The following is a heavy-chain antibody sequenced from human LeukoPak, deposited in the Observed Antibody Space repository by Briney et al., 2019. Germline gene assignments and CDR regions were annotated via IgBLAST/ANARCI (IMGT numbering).Heavy chain of an antibody. J-gene: IGHJ6*03. CDR1: GYTLTELS. CDR2: FDPEDGET. D-gene: IGHD2-8*01. Sequence: ASVKVSCKVSGYTLTELSMPWVRQAPGKGLEWMGDFDPEDGETIYAQKFQGRVTMTEDTSTDTAYMELSSLRSEDTAVYYCATEGKTKNCYYYYMDVWGKGTTVTVSS. V-gene: IGHV1-24*01. CDR3: ATEGKTKNCYYYYMDV.